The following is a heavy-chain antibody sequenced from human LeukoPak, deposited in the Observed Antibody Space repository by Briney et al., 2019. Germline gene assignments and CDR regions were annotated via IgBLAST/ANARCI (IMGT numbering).Heavy chain of an antibody. CDR3: AITYVTYHTMDV. D-gene: IGHD1-14*01. J-gene: IGHJ6*02. Sequence: GGSLRLSCAASGFTFSSYWMHWVRQVPGKGLVWVSRINSDGSSTSYADSVKGRFTISRDKAKNTLYLQMNSLRAEDTAVYYCAITYVTYHTMDVWGQGTTVTVSS. CDR2: INSDGSST. CDR1: GFTFSSYW. V-gene: IGHV3-74*01.